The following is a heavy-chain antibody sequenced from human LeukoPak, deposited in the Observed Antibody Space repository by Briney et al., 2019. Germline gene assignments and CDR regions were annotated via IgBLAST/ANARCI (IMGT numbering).Heavy chain of an antibody. J-gene: IGHJ4*02. D-gene: IGHD3-22*01. CDR3: ARDRKYYYDSSGYYNYYFDY. CDR2: IYTSGST. Sequence: SETLSLTCTVSGGSISSGSYYWRWLRQPAGTGLEWIGRIYTSGSTNYNPSLKSRVTISVDTSKNQFSLKLSSVTAADTAVYYCARDRKYYYDSSGYYNYYFDYWGQGTLVTVSS. CDR1: GGSISSGSYY. V-gene: IGHV4-61*02.